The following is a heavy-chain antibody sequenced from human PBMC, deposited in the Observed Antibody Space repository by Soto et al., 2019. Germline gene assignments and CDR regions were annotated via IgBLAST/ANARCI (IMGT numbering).Heavy chain of an antibody. CDR2: IYYSGST. D-gene: IGHD3-10*01. CDR3: ASLLGIKFDY. Sequence: SETLSLTCTVSCGSISSGSYYWGWIRQPPGKGLEWIGTIYYSGSTYYNPSLKSRVTISVDTSKNQFSLKLSSVTAADTAVYYCASLLGIKFDYWGQGTLVTVSS. J-gene: IGHJ4*02. CDR1: CGSISSGSYY. V-gene: IGHV4-39*01.